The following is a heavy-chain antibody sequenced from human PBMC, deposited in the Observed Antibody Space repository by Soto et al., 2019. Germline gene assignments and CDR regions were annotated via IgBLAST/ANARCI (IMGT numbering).Heavy chain of an antibody. CDR1: LHFRFLC. D-gene: IGHD1-26*01. CDR2: ISGDGINT. CDR3: ARGNLSFDFDS. J-gene: IGHJ4*02. V-gene: IGHV3-30*03. Sequence: GALKTFCSTPCLHFRFLCVALGRQAPGKGLEWVAFISGDGINTQYADSVRGRFTLSRDYSRKTMYLQMDSLRDEDTALYYCARGNLSFDFDSWGLGTLVTVSS.